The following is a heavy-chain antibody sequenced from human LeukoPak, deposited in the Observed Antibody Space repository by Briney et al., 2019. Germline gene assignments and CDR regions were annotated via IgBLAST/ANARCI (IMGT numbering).Heavy chain of an antibody. V-gene: IGHV4-31*03. Sequence: SETLSLTCTVSGGSISSGGYYWSWIRQHPGKGLEWIGYIYYSGSTYYNPSLKSRVTISIDTSKNQFSLKLSSVTAADTAVYYCAREGLDGSGSYYSYYFGYWGQGTLVTVSS. CDR3: AREGLDGSGSYYSYYFGY. D-gene: IGHD3-10*01. CDR2: IYYSGST. J-gene: IGHJ4*02. CDR1: GGSISSGGYY.